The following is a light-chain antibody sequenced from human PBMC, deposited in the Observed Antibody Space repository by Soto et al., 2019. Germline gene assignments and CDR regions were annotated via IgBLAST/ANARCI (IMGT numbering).Light chain of an antibody. V-gene: IGLV1-40*01. CDR1: SSNIGAGYD. Sequence: QSVLTQTPSVSGAPGQTITMSCTGSSSNIGAGYDVHWYQQLPGAAPRLLIYADNNRPSGVPDRFSASNSGTSASLAITGLQSEDEAAYYYQTYDTSLSSVIFGAGTKLTVL. CDR3: QTYDTSLSSVI. CDR2: ADN. J-gene: IGLJ2*01.